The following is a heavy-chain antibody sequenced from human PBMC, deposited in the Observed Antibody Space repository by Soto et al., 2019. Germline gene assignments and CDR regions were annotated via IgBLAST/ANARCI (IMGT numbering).Heavy chain of an antibody. CDR1: GYTFTGYY. V-gene: IGHV1-2*02. CDR3: ARGLIVLMVYGPFDI. D-gene: IGHD2-8*01. J-gene: IGHJ3*02. Sequence: QVQLVQSGAEVKKPGASVKVSCKASGYTFTGYYIHWVRQAPGQGLEWMGWINPNNGDTNYAQKFQGRVTITADKSTSTAYMELSSLRSEDTAVYYCARGLIVLMVYGPFDIWGQGTMVTVSS. CDR2: INPNNGDT.